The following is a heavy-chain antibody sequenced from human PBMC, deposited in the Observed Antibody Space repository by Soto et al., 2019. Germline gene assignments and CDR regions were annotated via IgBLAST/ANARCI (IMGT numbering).Heavy chain of an antibody. D-gene: IGHD2-8*01. CDR2: IYPGDSDT. Sequence: GESLKISCKGSGYSFTIYCIGLVRQMPGKGLDWMGIIYPGDSDTRYSPSFQGQVTISADKSISTAYLQWSSLKASDTAMYYCARHSVYCTNGVCFIYGMDVWGQGTTVTVSS. CDR3: ARHSVYCTNGVCFIYGMDV. J-gene: IGHJ6*02. CDR1: GYSFTIYC. V-gene: IGHV5-51*01.